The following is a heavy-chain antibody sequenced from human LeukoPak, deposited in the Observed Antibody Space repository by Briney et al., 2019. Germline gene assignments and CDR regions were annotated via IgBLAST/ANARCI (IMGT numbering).Heavy chain of an antibody. CDR3: ASLPPPQGMDV. D-gene: IGHD1-14*01. Sequence: GGSLRLSCAASGFTVSSNYMSWVRQAPGKGLEWVSVIYSGGSTYYADSVKGRFTISRDNSKNTLYLQMNSLRAEDTAGYYCASLPPPQGMDVWGKGTTVTVSS. CDR1: GFTVSSNY. V-gene: IGHV3-53*01. J-gene: IGHJ6*04. CDR2: IYSGGST.